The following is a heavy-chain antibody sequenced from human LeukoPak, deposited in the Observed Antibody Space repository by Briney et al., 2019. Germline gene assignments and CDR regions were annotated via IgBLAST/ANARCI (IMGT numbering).Heavy chain of an antibody. CDR2: INWNGGIT. J-gene: IGHJ6*02. D-gene: IGHD3-10*01. CDR1: GFSFDDYG. Sequence: GGSLRLSCAASGFSFDDYGMTWVRHAPGKGLEWVSGINWNGGITGYADSVKGRFTITRDNAKNSLFVQMNSLRAEDTAVYYCARFYGSGSYYEYYYYGMDVWGQGTTVTVSS. V-gene: IGHV3-20*04. CDR3: ARFYGSGSYYEYYYYGMDV.